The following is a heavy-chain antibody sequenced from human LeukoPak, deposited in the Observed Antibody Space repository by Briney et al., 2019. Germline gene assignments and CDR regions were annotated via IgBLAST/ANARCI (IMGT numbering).Heavy chain of an antibody. CDR3: ARDRGRGYCSGGSCPRRSWFDP. CDR1: GGSISSSNW. D-gene: IGHD2-15*01. V-gene: IGHV4-61*01. J-gene: IGHJ5*02. CDR2: IYYSGST. Sequence: PSGTLSLTCAVSGGSISSSNWWSWIRQPPGKGLEWIGYIYYSGSTNYNPSLKCRVTISVDTSKNQFSLKLSSVTAADTAVYYCARDRGRGYCSGGSCPRRSWFDPWGQGTLVTVSS.